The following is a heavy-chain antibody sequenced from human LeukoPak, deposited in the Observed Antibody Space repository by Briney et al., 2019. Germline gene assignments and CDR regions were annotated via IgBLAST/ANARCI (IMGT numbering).Heavy chain of an antibody. Sequence: GGSLRLSCAASGFTFSSYAMHWVRQAPGKGLEWVAVISYDGSNKYYADSVKGRFTISRDNSKNTLYLQMNSLRAEDTAVYYCAKELTKYSEYYFDYWGQGTLVTVSS. CDR1: GFTFSSYA. D-gene: IGHD2/OR15-2a*01. CDR2: ISYDGSNK. CDR3: AKELTKYSEYYFDY. V-gene: IGHV3-30-3*01. J-gene: IGHJ4*02.